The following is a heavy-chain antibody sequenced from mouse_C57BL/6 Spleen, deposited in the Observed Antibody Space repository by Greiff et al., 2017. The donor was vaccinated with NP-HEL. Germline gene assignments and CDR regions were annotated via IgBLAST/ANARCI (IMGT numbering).Heavy chain of an antibody. CDR3: ARVWLRRHYYAMDY. CDR2: IYPGSGST. D-gene: IGHD2-2*01. J-gene: IGHJ4*01. CDR1: GYTFTSYW. Sequence: VQLQQPGAELVKPGASVKMSCKASGYTFTSYWITWVKQRPGQGLEWIGDIYPGSGSTNYNEKFKSKATLTVDTSSSTAYMQLSSLTSEDSAVYYCARVWLRRHYYAMDYWGQGTSVTVSS. V-gene: IGHV1-55*01.